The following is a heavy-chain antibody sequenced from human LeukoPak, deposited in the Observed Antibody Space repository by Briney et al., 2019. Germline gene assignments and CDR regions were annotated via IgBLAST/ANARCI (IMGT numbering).Heavy chain of an antibody. Sequence: SETLSLTCAVCGGSFSGYYWSWIRQPPGKGLEWIGEINHSGSTNYNPSLKSRVTISVDTSKNQFSLKLSSVTAADTAVYYCARASGVQLWYDFWGQGTLVTVSS. V-gene: IGHV4-34*01. CDR3: ARASGVQLWYDF. D-gene: IGHD5-18*01. CDR1: GGSFSGYY. CDR2: INHSGST. J-gene: IGHJ4*02.